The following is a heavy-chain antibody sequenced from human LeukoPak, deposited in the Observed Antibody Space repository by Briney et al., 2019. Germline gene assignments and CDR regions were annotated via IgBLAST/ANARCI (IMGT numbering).Heavy chain of an antibody. CDR2: ISYDGSNK. Sequence: PGRSLRLSCAASGFTFSSYAMHWVRQAPGKGLEWVAVISYDGSNKYYADSVKGRFTMSRDNSKNTPYLQMNSLRAEDTAVYYCAKLAEPEYCSGGSCYSGEDDYWGQGTLVTVSS. CDR1: GFTFSSYA. D-gene: IGHD2-15*01. J-gene: IGHJ4*02. V-gene: IGHV3-30-3*02. CDR3: AKLAEPEYCSGGSCYSGEDDY.